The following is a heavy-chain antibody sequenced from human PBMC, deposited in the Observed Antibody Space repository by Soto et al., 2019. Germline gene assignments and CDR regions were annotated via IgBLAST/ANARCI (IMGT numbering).Heavy chain of an antibody. CDR2: TRDKAHSYST. CDR3: ARVNYYGSGRKHNKDV. Sequence: EVQLVESGGGLVQPGGSLRLSCAASGFTFSDHYMDWVRQAPGKGLEWVGRTRDKAHSYSTEYAASVKGRFTISRDDSKNSLFLQMNSLKTEDTAVYYCARVNYYGSGRKHNKDVWGQGTTVTVSS. J-gene: IGHJ6*02. V-gene: IGHV3-72*01. D-gene: IGHD3-10*01. CDR1: GFTFSDHY.